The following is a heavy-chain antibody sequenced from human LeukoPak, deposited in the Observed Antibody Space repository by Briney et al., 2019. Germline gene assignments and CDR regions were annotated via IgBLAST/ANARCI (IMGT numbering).Heavy chain of an antibody. Sequence: GGSLRLSCAASGFTFSSYGMHWVRQAPGKGLEWVAFIRYDGSNKYYADSVKGRFTISRDNSKNTLYLQMNSLRAEDTAVYYCASSITMIVVAGYYFDYWGQGTLVTVSS. J-gene: IGHJ4*02. CDR2: IRYDGSNK. CDR3: ASSITMIVVAGYYFDY. V-gene: IGHV3-30*02. CDR1: GFTFSSYG. D-gene: IGHD3-22*01.